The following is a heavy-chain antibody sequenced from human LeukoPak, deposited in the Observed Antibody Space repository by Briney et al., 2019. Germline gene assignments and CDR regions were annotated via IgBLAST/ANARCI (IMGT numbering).Heavy chain of an antibody. CDR3: AKSMTLQWRGFFDL. V-gene: IGHV3-23*01. CDR1: GFTFNTYA. D-gene: IGHD6-19*01. J-gene: IGHJ2*01. Sequence: PGGSLRLSCAASGFTFNTYAMSWVRQAPGKGLEWVSTISDSGANTYYADSVRGRFTIPRDNSKNTLYLQKNSLRADDAAIYYCAKSMTLQWRGFFDLWGRGTHVTVSS. CDR2: ISDSGANT.